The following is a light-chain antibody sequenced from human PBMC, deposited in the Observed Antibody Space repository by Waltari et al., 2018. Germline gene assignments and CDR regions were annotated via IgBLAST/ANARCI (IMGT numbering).Light chain of an antibody. J-gene: IGKJ4*01. V-gene: IGKV1-5*01. CDR2: DAS. Sequence: DFLMTQSHSTLSAPVGERVTIPCRASHGISRRLVWYQQKPGKHPTVLVYDASSLERGVPSRFSGSGSATAFTLVISNLQPDDVATYYCQQYSGYSGIFGGGTKVEIK. CDR1: HGISRR. CDR3: QQYSGYSGI.